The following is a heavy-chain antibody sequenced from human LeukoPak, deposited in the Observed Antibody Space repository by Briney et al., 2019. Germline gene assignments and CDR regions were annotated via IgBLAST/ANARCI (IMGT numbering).Heavy chain of an antibody. V-gene: IGHV4-59*01. CDR1: GGSISSYY. Sequence: SETLSLTCTVSGGSISSYYWSWIRQPPGKGLEWTGYIYYSGSTNYNPSLKSRVTISVDTSKNQFSLKLSSVTAADTAVYYCARRSGGDYEDYWGQGTLVTVSS. J-gene: IGHJ4*02. D-gene: IGHD2-21*02. CDR2: IYYSGST. CDR3: ARRSGGDYEDY.